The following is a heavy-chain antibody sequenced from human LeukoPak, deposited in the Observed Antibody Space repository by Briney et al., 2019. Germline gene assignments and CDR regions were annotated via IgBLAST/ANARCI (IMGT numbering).Heavy chain of an antibody. CDR2: INHSGST. V-gene: IGHV4-34*01. CDR3: ARGRGVYDSSGYYYGYYYYYMDV. CDR1: GGSFSGYY. D-gene: IGHD3-22*01. J-gene: IGHJ6*03. Sequence: PSETLSLTCAVYGGSFSGYYWSWIRQPPGKGLEWIGEINHSGSTNYNPSLKSRVTISVDTSKNQFSLKLSSVTAADTAVYYCARGRGVYDSSGYYYGYYYYYMDVWGKGTTVTVSS.